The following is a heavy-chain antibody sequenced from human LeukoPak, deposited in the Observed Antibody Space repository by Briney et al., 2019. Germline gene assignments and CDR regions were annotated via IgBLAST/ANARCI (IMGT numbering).Heavy chain of an antibody. CDR2: ISDGGKTK. CDR3: ARVRGTMIVSNAFDI. J-gene: IGHJ3*02. Sequence: PGGSLRLSCAASGFTFRSSEMNWVRQAPGKGLEWVSYISDGGKTKYYADSVKGRFTISRDNAKNSLYLQMNSLRAEDTAVYYCARVRGTMIVSNAFDIWGQGTMVTVSS. V-gene: IGHV3-48*03. CDR1: GFTFRSSE. D-gene: IGHD3-22*01.